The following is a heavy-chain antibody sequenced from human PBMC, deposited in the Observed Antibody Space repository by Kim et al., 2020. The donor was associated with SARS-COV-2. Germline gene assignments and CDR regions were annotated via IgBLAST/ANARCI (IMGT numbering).Heavy chain of an antibody. CDR2: IWSDGTQK. D-gene: IGHD3-10*01. V-gene: IGHV3-33*06. CDR1: GFIFTDFG. J-gene: IGHJ5*02. CDR3: AKATGSGTYHNPLSLPFYS. Sequence: GGSLRLSCAASGFIFTDFGMHWVRQAPGKGLEWLAIIWSDGTQKYYADSVKGRFTISRDNSKNTLYLQMSSLRAEDTAVYYCAKATGSGTYHNPLSLPFYSWGQGTLVTVSS.